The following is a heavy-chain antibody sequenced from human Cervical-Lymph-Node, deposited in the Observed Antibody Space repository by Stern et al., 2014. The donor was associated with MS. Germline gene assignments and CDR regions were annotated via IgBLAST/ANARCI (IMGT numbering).Heavy chain of an antibody. CDR3: AAGVGWEASA. CDR2: ISHSGST. J-gene: IGHJ5*02. V-gene: IGHV4-59*12. Sequence: QVQLQESGPGLVKPSETLSLTCTVSGGSISSYYWNWILQPPGKGLEWIGHISHSGSTNYSPSLQSRVTISLDPSKNRFSLRLSSASAADTAVYYCAAGVGWEASAWGQGALVTVSS. D-gene: IGHD6-19*01. CDR1: GGSISSYY.